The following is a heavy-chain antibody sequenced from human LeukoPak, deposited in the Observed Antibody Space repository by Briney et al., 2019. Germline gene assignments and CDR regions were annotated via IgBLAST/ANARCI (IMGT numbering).Heavy chain of an antibody. V-gene: IGHV4-39*01. CDR2: IYYSGST. CDR1: GGSISRSSYY. Sequence: SETLSLTCTVSGGSISRSSYYWGWIRQPPGKGLEWIGSIYYSGSTYYNPSLESRVTISVDTSKNQFSLKLSSVTAADTAVYYCARHLFATVTAPFDCWGQGTLVTVSS. D-gene: IGHD4-17*01. CDR3: ARHLFATVTAPFDC. J-gene: IGHJ4*02.